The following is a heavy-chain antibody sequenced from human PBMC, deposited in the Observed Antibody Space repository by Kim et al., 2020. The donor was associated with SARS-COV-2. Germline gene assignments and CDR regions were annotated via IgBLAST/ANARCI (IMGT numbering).Heavy chain of an antibody. J-gene: IGHJ4*02. V-gene: IGHV3-23*03. CDR3: AKDYYDSSGYYYFDY. D-gene: IGHD3-22*01. CDR1: GFTFSSYA. Sequence: GGSLRLSCAASGFTFSSYAMSWVRQAPGKGLEWVSVIYSGGSSTYYADSVKGRFTISRDNSKNTLYLQMNSLRAEDTAVYYCAKDYYDSSGYYYFDYWGQGTLVTVSS. CDR2: IYSGGSST.